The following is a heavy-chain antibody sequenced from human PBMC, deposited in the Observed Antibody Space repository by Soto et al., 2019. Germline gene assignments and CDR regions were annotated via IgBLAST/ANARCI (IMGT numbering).Heavy chain of an antibody. D-gene: IGHD3-10*01. CDR1: GFTFSSYA. CDR2: ISYDGSNK. J-gene: IGHJ6*02. CDR3: ARGLGWFGELAPYYYYGMDV. V-gene: IGHV3-30-3*01. Sequence: GGSLRLSCAASGFTFSSYAMHWVRQAPGKGLEWVAFISYDGSNKYYADSVKGRFTISRDNSKNTLYLQMNSLRAEDTAVYYCARGLGWFGELAPYYYYGMDVWGQGTTVTVSS.